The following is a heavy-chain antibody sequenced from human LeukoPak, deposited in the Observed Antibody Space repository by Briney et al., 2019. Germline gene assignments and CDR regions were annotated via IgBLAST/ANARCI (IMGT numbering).Heavy chain of an antibody. Sequence: PGGSLRLSCAASGFTFSSYEMNWVRQAPGKGLEWVSYISSSGSTIYYADSVKGRFTISRDNAKNSLYLQMNSLRAEDTAVYYCASGDYSSGYYFGYWGQGTLVTVSS. CDR1: GFTFSSYE. CDR3: ASGDYSSGYYFGY. V-gene: IGHV3-48*03. D-gene: IGHD3-22*01. CDR2: ISSSGSTI. J-gene: IGHJ4*02.